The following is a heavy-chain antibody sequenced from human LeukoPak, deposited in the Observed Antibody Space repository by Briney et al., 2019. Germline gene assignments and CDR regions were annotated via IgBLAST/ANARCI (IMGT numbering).Heavy chain of an antibody. V-gene: IGHV4-59*01. Sequence: SETLSLTCTVSGGSISSYYWSWIRQAPGQGLEWIGYIYYSGSTKYNPSLKSRVTMSVDTSRNQFSLKLSSVTAADTAVYYCARGMGYSGAESHWYFDLWGRGTLVTVSS. CDR3: ARGMGYSGAESHWYFDL. CDR1: GGSISSYY. D-gene: IGHD3-10*01. CDR2: IYYSGST. J-gene: IGHJ2*01.